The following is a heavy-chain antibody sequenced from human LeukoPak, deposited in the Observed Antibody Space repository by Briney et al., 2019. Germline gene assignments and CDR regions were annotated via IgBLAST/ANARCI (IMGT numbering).Heavy chain of an antibody. CDR2: LTPSGVGR. J-gene: IGHJ4*02. Sequence: ASVKVSCKTSGYSFTYHNTYWVRQAPGQGLEWMGVLTPSGVGRSYAQTVQGRVTTTSNTSTTTAHMQLSSLRSEDTAVYYCARDSGRFSADFWGQGTLVTVSS. V-gene: IGHV1-46*01. D-gene: IGHD1-26*01. CDR3: ARDSGRFSADF. CDR1: GYSFTYHN.